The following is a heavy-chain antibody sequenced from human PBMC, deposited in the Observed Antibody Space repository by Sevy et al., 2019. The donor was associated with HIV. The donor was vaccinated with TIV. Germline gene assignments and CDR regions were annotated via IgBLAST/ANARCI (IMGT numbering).Heavy chain of an antibody. CDR1: GYTFSSYG. CDR3: ARLELSGSGWYGNGMDV. Sequence: ASVKVSCKASGYTFSSYGISWVRQAPGQGLEWMGWISTYNGNTNYAQKLQGRVTITTDTSTSTAYMELRSLRSDDTAAYYCARLELSGSGWYGNGMDVWGQGTTVTVSS. J-gene: IGHJ6*02. V-gene: IGHV1-18*01. D-gene: IGHD6-19*01. CDR2: ISTYNGNT.